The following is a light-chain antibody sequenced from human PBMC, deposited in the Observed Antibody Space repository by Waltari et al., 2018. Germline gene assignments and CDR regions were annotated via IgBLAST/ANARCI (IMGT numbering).Light chain of an antibody. CDR3: QQYYTFPPT. CDR2: WAS. V-gene: IGKV4-1*01. CDR1: HNLLYSSNNKNY. Sequence: DIVMTQSPDSLSVSLGERATLNCKSGHNLLYSSNNKNYLAWYQQKPGQPPKLLISWASTRKSGVPDRFSGSGSETDFTLTISNLQAEDVAVYYCQQYYTFPPTFGPGTKVDFK. J-gene: IGKJ3*01.